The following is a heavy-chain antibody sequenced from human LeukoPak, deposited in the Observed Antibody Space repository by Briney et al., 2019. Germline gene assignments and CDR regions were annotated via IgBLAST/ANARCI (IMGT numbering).Heavy chain of an antibody. CDR2: INSDGSST. Sequence: PGESLRLSCAASGFTFTSYWMHWVRQAPGKGLVWVSRINSDGSSTSYADSVKGRFTISRDNAKNTLYLQMNSQRAEDTAVYYCARVARDDYGDYPYYFDHWGQGTLVTVSS. CDR3: ARVARDDYGDYPYYFDH. CDR1: GFTFTSYW. V-gene: IGHV3-74*01. D-gene: IGHD4-17*01. J-gene: IGHJ4*02.